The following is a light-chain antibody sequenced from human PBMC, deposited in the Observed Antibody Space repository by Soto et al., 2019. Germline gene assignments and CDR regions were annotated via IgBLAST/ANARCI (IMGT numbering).Light chain of an antibody. Sequence: EVVMTQSPATLSVSPGERVTFSCRASQSVTTNLAWYQHKPGQSPRLLISGASTGASGIPPRFNGSGSGTEFTLTIDRLQSADFAVYYCQQYDRWPVTFGGGTKVEIK. CDR2: GAS. CDR3: QQYDRWPVT. CDR1: QSVTTN. V-gene: IGKV3-15*01. J-gene: IGKJ4*01.